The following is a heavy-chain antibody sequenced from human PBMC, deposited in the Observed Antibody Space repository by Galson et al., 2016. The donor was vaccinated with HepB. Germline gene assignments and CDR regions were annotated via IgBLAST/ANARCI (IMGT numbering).Heavy chain of an antibody. CDR2: MNQDGSER. D-gene: IGHD3-10*01. J-gene: IGHJ4*02. CDR1: GFTFSSYW. CDR3: ASNTRGQYGSGRHEFDY. V-gene: IGHV3-7*05. Sequence: SLRLSCAASGFTFSSYWMNWVRQAPGKGLEWVANMNQDGSERYYVDSVKGRFTVSRDNANNALYLQISSLRSDDTAVYYCASNTRGQYGSGRHEFDYWGQGTLVIVSS.